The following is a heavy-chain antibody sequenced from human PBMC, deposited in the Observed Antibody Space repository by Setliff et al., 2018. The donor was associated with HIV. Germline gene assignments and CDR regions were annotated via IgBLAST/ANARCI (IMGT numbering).Heavy chain of an antibody. CDR2: INAGNGNT. V-gene: IGHV1-3*01. Sequence: ASVKVSCKASGYTFATYAVLWVRQAPGQRLESMGWINAGNGNTKYSQKFQGRVTITRDTSASTAYMELSSLRSEDTAVYYCARGGVVDLPFDPWGQGTLVTVSS. CDR1: GYTFATYA. D-gene: IGHD3-22*01. J-gene: IGHJ5*02. CDR3: ARGGVVDLPFDP.